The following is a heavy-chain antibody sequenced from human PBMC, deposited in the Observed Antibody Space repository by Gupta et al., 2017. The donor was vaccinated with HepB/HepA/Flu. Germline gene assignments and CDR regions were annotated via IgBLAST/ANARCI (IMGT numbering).Heavy chain of an antibody. CDR2: LTAGEISP. Sequence: EVQLLESGGGWVQPGGSLRLSCAASGFTFPSYDFSWVRQAPGKGLEWVSSLTAGEISPNYADSVKGRFTISRDNPENTRYLQMNSLRAEDTAVYYCARGFGGTDFYYFDDWGQGTLVTVSS. J-gene: IGHJ4*02. CDR3: ARGFGGTDFYYFDD. CDR1: GFTFPSYD. V-gene: IGHV3-23*01. D-gene: IGHD1-26*01.